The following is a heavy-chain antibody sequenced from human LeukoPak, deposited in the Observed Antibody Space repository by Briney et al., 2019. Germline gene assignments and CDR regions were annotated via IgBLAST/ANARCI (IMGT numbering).Heavy chain of an antibody. CDR3: ARGATISETGYFDF. Sequence: SETLSLTCAVYGGSFSCYYWSWIRQSPGKGLEWIAENDHRGDTNYNPSVKSRVTISVDTSKNQFSLKVRSLSAADTALYYCARGATISETGYFDFWGQGTLVTVSP. CDR2: NDHRGDT. CDR1: GGSFSCYY. J-gene: IGHJ4*03. D-gene: IGHD5-24*01. V-gene: IGHV4-34*01.